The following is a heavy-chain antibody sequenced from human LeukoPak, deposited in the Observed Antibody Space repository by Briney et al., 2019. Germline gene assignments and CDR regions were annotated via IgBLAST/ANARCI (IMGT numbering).Heavy chain of an antibody. J-gene: IGHJ4*02. CDR2: IYYSGTT. CDR3: ARGQPRQRITGTHGFDY. V-gene: IGHV4-39*01. D-gene: IGHD1-20*01. CDR1: GGSISSSTYY. Sequence: SETLSLTCTVSGGSISSSTYYWGWVRQPPGKGLEWIGSIYYSGTTYYNPSLKSRVTISVDTSKNQFSLKLSSVTAADTAVYYCARGQPRQRITGTHGFDYWGQGTLVTVSS.